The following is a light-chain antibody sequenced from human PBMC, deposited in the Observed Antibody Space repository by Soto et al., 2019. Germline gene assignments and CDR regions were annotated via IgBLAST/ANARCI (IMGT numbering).Light chain of an antibody. CDR2: DVT. J-gene: IGLJ2*01. Sequence: QSALTQPASVSGSPGQSITISCTGTSSDVGIYNFVSWYQQHPGKAPKLMIHDVTNRPSGVSNRFSGSKSGNTASLTISGLQAEDEADYYCSSYTSSVTVIFGGGTKLTVL. CDR3: SSYTSSVTVI. V-gene: IGLV2-14*01. CDR1: SSDVGIYNF.